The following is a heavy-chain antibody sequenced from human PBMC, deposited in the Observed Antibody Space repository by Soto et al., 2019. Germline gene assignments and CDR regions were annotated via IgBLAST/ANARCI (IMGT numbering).Heavy chain of an antibody. V-gene: IGHV3-23*01. J-gene: IGHJ3*02. CDR3: ARDPLYCSSTSCYGAFDI. CDR2: ISGSGGST. D-gene: IGHD2-2*01. Sequence: GGSLRLSCAASGFTFSSYAMSWVRQAPGKGLEWVSAISGSGGSTYYADSVKGRFTISRDNSKNTLYLQMNSLRAEDTAVYYCARDPLYCSSTSCYGAFDIRGQRTTVTVSS. CDR1: GFTFSSYA.